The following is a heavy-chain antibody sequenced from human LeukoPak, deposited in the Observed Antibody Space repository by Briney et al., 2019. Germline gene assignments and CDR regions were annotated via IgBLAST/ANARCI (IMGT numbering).Heavy chain of an antibody. CDR1: GGSISSYF. J-gene: IGHJ3*02. D-gene: IGHD5-24*01. Sequence: SETLSLTCTVSGGSISSYFWSWIRQPPGKGLEWIGYIYTCGSTNYNPSLKSRVTISLDTSKNQFSLQLTSVTAADTALYYCARHSEMATTQPLGAFDIWGQGTMVTVSS. V-gene: IGHV4-4*09. CDR2: IYTCGST. CDR3: ARHSEMATTQPLGAFDI.